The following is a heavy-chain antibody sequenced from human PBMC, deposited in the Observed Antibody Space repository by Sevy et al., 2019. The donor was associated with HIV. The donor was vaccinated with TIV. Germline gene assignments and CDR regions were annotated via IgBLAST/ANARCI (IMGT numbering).Heavy chain of an antibody. J-gene: IGHJ4*02. CDR3: ARGPYNSGLRFDY. D-gene: IGHD6-19*01. V-gene: IGHV3-30-3*01. Sequence: GGSLRLSCRGSGFTFSDSAVHWVRQGPGKGLEWVAVISYDGGNKYYADSVKGRFTISRDNSKSMAYLQMNSLRAEDAALYYCARGPYNSGLRFDYWDRGTLVTVSS. CDR1: GFTFSDSA. CDR2: ISYDGGNK.